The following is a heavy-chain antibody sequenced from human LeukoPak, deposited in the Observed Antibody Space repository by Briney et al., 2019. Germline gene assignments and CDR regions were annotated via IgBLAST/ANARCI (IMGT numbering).Heavy chain of an antibody. CDR3: VREIKVPGFLFGPHIAVDI. D-gene: IGHD3/OR15-3a*01. J-gene: IGHJ3*02. Sequence: NASETLSLTCAVYGGSFSGYYWSWIRQPPGKGLEWIGEINHSGSTNYNPSLKSRVTISVDTSKNQFSLKLSSVTAADTAMFYCVREIKVPGFLFGPHIAVDIWGQGTMVTVSS. CDR1: GGSFSGYY. CDR2: INHSGST. V-gene: IGHV4-34*01.